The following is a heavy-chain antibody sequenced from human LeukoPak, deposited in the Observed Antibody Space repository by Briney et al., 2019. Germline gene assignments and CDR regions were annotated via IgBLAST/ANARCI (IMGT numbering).Heavy chain of an antibody. CDR3: ARERGLRFDP. V-gene: IGHV1-46*01. Sequence: ASVKVSCKASGYTFTSYYMHWVRQAPGQGLEWMGIINPSGGSTSYAQKFQGRVTMTRNTSISTAYMELSSLRSEDTAVYYCARERGLRFDPWGQGTLVTVSS. CDR1: GYTFTSYY. J-gene: IGHJ5*02. D-gene: IGHD3-10*01. CDR2: INPSGGST.